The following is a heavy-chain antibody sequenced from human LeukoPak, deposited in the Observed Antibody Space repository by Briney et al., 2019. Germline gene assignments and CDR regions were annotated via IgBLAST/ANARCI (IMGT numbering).Heavy chain of an antibody. D-gene: IGHD6-19*01. CDR2: INPNTGGT. V-gene: IGHV1-2*06. CDR1: DYTFTNYY. Sequence: ASVKVSCKASDYTFTNYYVHWVRQAPGQGLEWMGRINPNTGGTNYAQKFQGRATVTSDTSVSTSYMELNSLESDDTAVYYCAKGDSSGRRFFDYWGQGTVVTVSS. J-gene: IGHJ4*02. CDR3: AKGDSSGRRFFDY.